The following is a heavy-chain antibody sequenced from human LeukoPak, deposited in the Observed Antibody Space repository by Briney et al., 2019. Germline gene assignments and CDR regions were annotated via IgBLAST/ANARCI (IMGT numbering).Heavy chain of an antibody. CDR1: GFTFSSYA. D-gene: IGHD3-10*01. V-gene: IGHV3-23*01. J-gene: IGHJ6*02. Sequence: GGSLRLSCAASGFTFSSYAMSSVRQAPAKGLEWISAISGSGGSTYYADSVKGRFTISRDNSKNTLYLQMNSLRAEDTAVYYCAKGDTMVRGVNFYYYYGMDVWGQGTTVTVSS. CDR3: AKGDTMVRGVNFYYYYGMDV. CDR2: ISGSGGST.